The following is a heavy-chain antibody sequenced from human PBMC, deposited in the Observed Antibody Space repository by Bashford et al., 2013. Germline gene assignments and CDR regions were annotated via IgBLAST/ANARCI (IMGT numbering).Heavy chain of an antibody. J-gene: IGHJ4*02. CDR3: ARGWGSTSCLYDY. V-gene: IGHV1-69*01. Sequence: WVRQAPGQGLEWMGGIIPIFGTANYAQKFQGRVTITADESTSTAYMELSSLRSEDTAVYYCARGWGSTSCLYDYWGQGTLVTVSS. D-gene: IGHD2-2*01. CDR2: IIPIFGTA.